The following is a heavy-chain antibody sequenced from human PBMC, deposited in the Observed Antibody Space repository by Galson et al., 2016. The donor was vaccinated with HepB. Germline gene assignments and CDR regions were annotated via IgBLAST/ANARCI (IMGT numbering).Heavy chain of an antibody. V-gene: IGHV5-51*01. D-gene: IGHD1-26*01. J-gene: IGHJ4*02. CDR1: GYTFITKW. CDR2: IYPGDSET. Sequence: QSGAEVKKSGESLQISCKASGYTFITKWIGWVRQMPGKGLEWMGNIYPGDSETRYSPSFQGQVTFSADKSISTAYLQWSSLKASDTAMYYCATSGSYGDFDYWGQGTLVIVSS. CDR3: ATSGSYGDFDY.